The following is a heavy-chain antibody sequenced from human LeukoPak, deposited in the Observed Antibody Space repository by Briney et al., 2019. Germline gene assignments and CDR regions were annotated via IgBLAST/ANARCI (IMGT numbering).Heavy chain of an antibody. Sequence: GGSLRLSCAASGFTFSSYAMSWVRQAPGKGLEWVSAISGSGGSTYYADSVKGRFTISRDNSKNTLYLQMNSLRAEDTAVYYCARAGSGWYYFDYWGQGTLVTVSS. V-gene: IGHV3-23*01. J-gene: IGHJ4*02. D-gene: IGHD6-19*01. CDR2: ISGSGGST. CDR1: GFTFSSYA. CDR3: ARAGSGWYYFDY.